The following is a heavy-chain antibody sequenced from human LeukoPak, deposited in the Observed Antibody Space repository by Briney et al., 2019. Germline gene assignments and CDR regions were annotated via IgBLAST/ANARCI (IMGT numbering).Heavy chain of an antibody. J-gene: IGHJ4*02. CDR2: INPGDSGT. D-gene: IGHD3-10*01. CDR1: GYSFTTYW. CDR3: ARRETSGSFLIDH. V-gene: IGHV5-51*01. Sequence: GESLKISCTSSGYSFTTYWIGWVRQMPGKGLEWMGVINPGDSGTKYSPSFEGQVTISVDKSISTAYLQWSSLKASDTAMYYCARRETSGSFLIDHWGQGTLVTVSS.